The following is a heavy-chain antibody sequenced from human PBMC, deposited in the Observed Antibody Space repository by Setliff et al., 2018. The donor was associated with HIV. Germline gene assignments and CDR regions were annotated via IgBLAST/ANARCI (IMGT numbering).Heavy chain of an antibody. D-gene: IGHD3-9*01. J-gene: IGHJ3*01. CDR3: VRGGSKETLTILKPFDA. CDR2: IRGGGDPT. CDR1: GFTLTNYN. Sequence: HPGRSMRLSWAVSGFTLTNYNVRWGRQDAGKGLEWVSAIRGGGDPTYYSDSVKGRFTISRDNAKNTLALQMNSLRAEDTAVYYRVRGGSKETLTILKPFDAWGQGTLVTVSS. V-gene: IGHV3-23*01.